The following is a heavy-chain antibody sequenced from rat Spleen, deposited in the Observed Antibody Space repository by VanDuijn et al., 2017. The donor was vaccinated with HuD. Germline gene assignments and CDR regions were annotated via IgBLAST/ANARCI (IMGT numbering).Heavy chain of an antibody. CDR2: STNTGVNT. CDR3: TQNWELYY. J-gene: IGHJ2*01. D-gene: IGHD5-1*01. Sequence: EVQLVESGGGLVQPGRSLKLSCVASGFTFNNYWMNWIRQAPGKGLEWVASSTNTGVNTYYSDSVKGRFTISRDNAKSTLYLQMNSLRSEDTATYYCTQNWELYYWGQGVMVTVSS. CDR1: GFTFNNYW. V-gene: IGHV5-31*01.